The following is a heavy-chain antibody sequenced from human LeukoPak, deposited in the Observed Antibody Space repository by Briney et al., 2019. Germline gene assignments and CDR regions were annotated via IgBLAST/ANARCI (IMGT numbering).Heavy chain of an antibody. J-gene: IGHJ4*02. V-gene: IGHV3-21*04. D-gene: IGHD3-22*01. Sequence: GGSLRLSCATSGFTFSSYSMDWVRQAPGKGLEWVSSISYSTYVYYADSVKGRFTISRDNSKNTLYLQMNSLRAEDTAVYYCANKYYYDSSGYYPSSGWGQGTLVTVSS. CDR2: ISYSTYV. CDR3: ANKYYYDSSGYYPSSG. CDR1: GFTFSSYS.